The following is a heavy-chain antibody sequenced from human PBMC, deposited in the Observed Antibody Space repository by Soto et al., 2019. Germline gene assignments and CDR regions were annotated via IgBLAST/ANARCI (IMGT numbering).Heavy chain of an antibody. CDR3: AHRTDRSGYYYCFDY. D-gene: IGHD3-22*01. CDR2: IYWNDDK. CDR1: GFSLSTSGVG. Sequence: QITLKESGPTLVKPTQTLTLTCTFSGFSLSTSGVGVGRIRQPPGKALEWLALIYWNDDKRYSSSLKSRLTITKDTSKNQVVLTMTNMDPVDTVTYYCAHRTDRSGYYYCFDYWGQGTLVTVSS. V-gene: IGHV2-5*01. J-gene: IGHJ4*02.